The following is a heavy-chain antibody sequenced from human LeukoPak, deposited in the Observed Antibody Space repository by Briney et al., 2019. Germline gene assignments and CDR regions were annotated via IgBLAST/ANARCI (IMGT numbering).Heavy chain of an antibody. CDR2: IYHSGST. J-gene: IGHJ4*02. V-gene: IGHV4-30-2*01. D-gene: IGHD7-27*01. CDR1: GGSISSGGYS. Sequence: PSQTLSLTCAVSGGSISSGGYSWSWIRQPPGKGLEWIGYIYHSGSTYYNPSPKSRVTISVDRSKNQFSLKLSSVTAADTAVYYCARGYRTGIFDYWGQGTLVTVSS. CDR3: ARGYRTGIFDY.